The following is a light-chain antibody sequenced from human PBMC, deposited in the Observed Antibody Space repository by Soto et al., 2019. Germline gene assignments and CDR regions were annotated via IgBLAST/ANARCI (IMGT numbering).Light chain of an antibody. Sequence: DIQMTQSPSSLSASAGDRVTITCQASQDISNHLNWYQQKAGKAPKLLINDASNLEAGVPARFNGSGAGKDCTLTISTMKPEDIATYYCQQYVKALTFGGGTKVEIK. CDR2: DAS. J-gene: IGKJ4*01. CDR3: QQYVKALT. CDR1: QDISNH. V-gene: IGKV1-33*01.